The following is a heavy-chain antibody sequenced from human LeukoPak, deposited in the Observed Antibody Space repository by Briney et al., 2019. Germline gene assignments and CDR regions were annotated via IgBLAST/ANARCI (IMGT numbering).Heavy chain of an antibody. Sequence: GGSLRLSCVASGFTFNKHIMMWVRQPPGKGLEWVAAVSNGGGTYYADLTLGRFDISGDNSKNTIYLQMDRLTAEDTAVYYCAKGISGDGFNFERGADSWGQGTLLTVFS. CDR2: VSNGGGT. D-gene: IGHD5-24*01. CDR1: GFTFNKHI. CDR3: AKGISGDGFNFERGADS. J-gene: IGHJ4*02. V-gene: IGHV3-23*01.